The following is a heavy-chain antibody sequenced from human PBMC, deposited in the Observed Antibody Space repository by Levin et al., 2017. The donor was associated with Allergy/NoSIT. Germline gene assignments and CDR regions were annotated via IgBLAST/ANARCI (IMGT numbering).Heavy chain of an antibody. Sequence: PSETLSLTCNVSGGSITTGSFYWSWIRQSAGKRLEWIGRIYSDGTTNYSPSLKSRVTMSFDTSKNHFSLQLTSVTAADTAVYYCATFWGSGFDSWGQGTPVTVSS. CDR2: IYSDGTT. J-gene: IGHJ4*02. D-gene: IGHD7-27*01. V-gene: IGHV4-61*02. CDR1: GGSITTGSFY. CDR3: ATFWGSGFDS.